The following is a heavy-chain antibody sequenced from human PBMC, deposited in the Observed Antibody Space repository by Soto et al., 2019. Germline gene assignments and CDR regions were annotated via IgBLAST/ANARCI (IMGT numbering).Heavy chain of an antibody. J-gene: IGHJ4*02. V-gene: IGHV3-7*01. CDR3: ARVGVAARLEQ. D-gene: IGHD6-6*01. CDR2: IRHDGSEK. Sequence: EVQLVESGGGLVQPGGSLRLSCAASGFSFSDYSMTWVRQSPGKGLEWVADIRHDGSEKHYLDSVKGRFTSSRDDARNSLYLQLESLRAEDPAVYSCARVGVAARLEQWGQGTVVTVSS. CDR1: GFSFSDYS.